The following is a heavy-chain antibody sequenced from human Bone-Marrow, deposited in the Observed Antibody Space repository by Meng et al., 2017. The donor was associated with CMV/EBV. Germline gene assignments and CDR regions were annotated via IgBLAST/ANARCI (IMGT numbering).Heavy chain of an antibody. CDR3: AKNSRPFGAHWFDP. Sequence: GGSLRLSCAASGFRFGSYAMTWVRQAPGTGLEWVSSISDSGDNTYFADAVKGRFTVSRDNSKNTVYLQMSSLRVEDTAVYYCAKNSRPFGAHWFDPWGQGTLVTVSS. V-gene: IGHV3-23*01. CDR2: ISDSGDNT. CDR1: GFRFGSYA. J-gene: IGHJ5*02. D-gene: IGHD3-16*01.